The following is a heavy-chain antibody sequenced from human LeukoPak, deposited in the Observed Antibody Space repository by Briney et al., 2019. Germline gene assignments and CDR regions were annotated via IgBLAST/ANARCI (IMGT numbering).Heavy chain of an antibody. V-gene: IGHV4-38-2*02. CDR2: IYHSGST. CDR1: GYSISRGYY. D-gene: IGHD1-7*01. CDR3: ARDEELYYFDY. Sequence: PSETLSLTCTVSGYSISRGYYWGWMRQPPGKGLEWIGSIYHSGSTYYHPSLKSRVTISVDTSKNQFSLKLSSVTAADTAVYYCARDEELYYFDYWGQGTLVTVSS. J-gene: IGHJ4*02.